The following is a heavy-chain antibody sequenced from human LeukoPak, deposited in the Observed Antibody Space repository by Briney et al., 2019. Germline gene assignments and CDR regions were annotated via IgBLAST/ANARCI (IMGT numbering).Heavy chain of an antibody. V-gene: IGHV1-2*02. J-gene: IGHJ4*02. D-gene: IGHD1-26*01. Sequence: ASVKVSCKTSGYTFTGNFMHWVRQAPGQGLEWLGWINPDSGVTKYAQKFQGRVTMTRDTSISTAYMELSRLRSDDTAVYYCASRELGYWGQGTLVTVSS. CDR1: GYTFTGNF. CDR2: INPDSGVT. CDR3: ASRELGY.